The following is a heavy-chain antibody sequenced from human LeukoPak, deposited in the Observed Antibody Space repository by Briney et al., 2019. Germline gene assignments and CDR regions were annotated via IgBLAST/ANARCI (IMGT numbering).Heavy chain of an antibody. CDR1: GASISSGSNY. Sequence: SETLSLTCSVSGASISSGSNYWGWIRQPPGKTLEWIGSIYSSGSTYYNPSLKSRVIIIIDTPKNHFSLTLSSVTAADTAVYYCARGFFSSGYAFDIWGQGTMVTVSS. J-gene: IGHJ3*02. CDR3: ARGFFSSGYAFDI. D-gene: IGHD3-22*01. V-gene: IGHV4-39*07. CDR2: IYSSGST.